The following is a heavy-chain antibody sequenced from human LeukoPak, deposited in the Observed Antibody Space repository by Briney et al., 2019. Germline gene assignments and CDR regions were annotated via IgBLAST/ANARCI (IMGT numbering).Heavy chain of an antibody. CDR1: GGSISSSSYY. Sequence: PSETLSLTCTVSGGSISSSSYYWGWIRQPPGKGLEWIGSIYYSGSTYYNPSLKSRVTISVDTSKNQFSLKLSSVSAADTAVYYCARGRGRITMIVVVIKGEWYFDLWGRGTLVTVSS. D-gene: IGHD3-22*01. CDR3: ARGRGRITMIVVVIKGEWYFDL. V-gene: IGHV4-39*07. J-gene: IGHJ2*01. CDR2: IYYSGST.